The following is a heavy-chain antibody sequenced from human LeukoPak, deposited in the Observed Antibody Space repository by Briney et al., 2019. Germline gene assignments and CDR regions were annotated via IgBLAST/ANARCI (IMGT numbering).Heavy chain of an antibody. V-gene: IGHV1-8*01. CDR1: GYTFTSYD. D-gene: IGHD3-3*01. CDR3: ARGLFHDFWSGYYH. Sequence: ASVKVSCKASGYTFTSYDINWVRQATGQGLEWMGWMNPISGNTGYAQKFQGRVTMTRNTSISTAYMELSSLRSEDTAVYYCARGLFHDFWSGYYHWGQGTLVTVSS. J-gene: IGHJ5*02. CDR2: MNPISGNT.